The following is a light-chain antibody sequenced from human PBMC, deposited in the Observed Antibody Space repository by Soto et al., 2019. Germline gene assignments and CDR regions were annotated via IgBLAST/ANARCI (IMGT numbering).Light chain of an antibody. V-gene: IGKV1-9*01. J-gene: IGKJ3*01. Sequence: IQLTQSPSSLSASVGDRVTITCRASQGVSSHLAWYQQKPGTAPKLLIYAASTLQSGVPSRFSGSGSGTEFTLTISSLQPEDFATYYCQQYDNLPTFTFGPGTTVHIK. CDR2: AAS. CDR1: QGVSSH. CDR3: QQYDNLPTFT.